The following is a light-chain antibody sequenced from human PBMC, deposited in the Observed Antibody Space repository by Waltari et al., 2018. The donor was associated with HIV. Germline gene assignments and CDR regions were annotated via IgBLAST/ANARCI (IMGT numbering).Light chain of an antibody. Sequence: SGLTQPASLSGFPGQSITLSCTVAVPDFRFYTFISWYQQQPGKVPKVILSKVDRRASGISHRFSGSKSGNTASLTISGLQTEDEAVYYCASYTANDTVIFAGGTTVTVL. CDR2: KVD. J-gene: IGLJ2*01. V-gene: IGLV2-14*01. CDR3: ASYTANDTVI. CDR1: VPDFRFYTF.